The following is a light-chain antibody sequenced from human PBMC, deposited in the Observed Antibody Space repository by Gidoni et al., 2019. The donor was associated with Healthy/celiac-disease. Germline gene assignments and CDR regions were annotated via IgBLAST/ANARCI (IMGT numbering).Light chain of an antibody. J-gene: IGKJ5*01. V-gene: IGKV1-9*01. CDR2: AAS. Sequence: DIQSTQPPSFLSASVGDRVTITCRASQGISSYLAWYQQKPGKAPKLLIYAASTLQSGVPSRFSGSGSGAEFTLTISSLQPEDFATYYCQQLNSYPVTFGQGTRLEIK. CDR3: QQLNSYPVT. CDR1: QGISSY.